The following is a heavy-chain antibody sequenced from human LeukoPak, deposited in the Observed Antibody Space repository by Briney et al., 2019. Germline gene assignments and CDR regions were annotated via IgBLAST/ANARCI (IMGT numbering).Heavy chain of an antibody. CDR1: GVSISSGGYY. CDR2: IYHSGSN. CDR3: ATYYDFWSGSFDI. V-gene: IGHV4-30-2*01. Sequence: SETLSLTCTVSGVSISSGGYYWSWIRQPPGKGLEWIGYIYHSGSNYYNPSLKSRVTISVDRSKNQFSLKLSSVTAADTAVYYCATYYDFWSGSFDIWGQGTMVTVSS. J-gene: IGHJ3*02. D-gene: IGHD3-3*01.